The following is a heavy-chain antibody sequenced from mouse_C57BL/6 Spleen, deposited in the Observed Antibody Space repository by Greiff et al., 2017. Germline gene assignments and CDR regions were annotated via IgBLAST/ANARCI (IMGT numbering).Heavy chain of an antibody. CDR2: IYPGDGDT. J-gene: IGHJ4*01. CDR3: GREGSTTVPAMDY. V-gene: IGHV1-80*01. Sequence: VQLQQSGAELVKPGASVKISCKASGYAFSSYWMNWVKQRPGKGLEWIGQIYPGDGDTNYNGKFKGKATLTADKSSSTAYMQLSSLTSEDSAIYFCGREGSTTVPAMDYWGQGTSVTVSS. CDR1: GYAFSSYW. D-gene: IGHD2-12*01.